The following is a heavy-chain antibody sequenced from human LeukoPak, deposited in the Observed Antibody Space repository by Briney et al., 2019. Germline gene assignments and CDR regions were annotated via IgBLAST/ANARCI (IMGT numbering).Heavy chain of an antibody. V-gene: IGHV4-59*01. CDR1: GGTIRSYY. CDR3: ARGHSSGWYYFDY. J-gene: IGHJ4*02. CDR2: IYYSGST. D-gene: IGHD6-19*01. Sequence: PSETLSLTCTVSGGTIRSYYWNWIRQPLGKGLEWIGYIYYSGSTNYNPSVESRVTISVDTSKNQFSLKLSSVTAADTAVYYCARGHSSGWYYFDYWGQGTLVTVSS.